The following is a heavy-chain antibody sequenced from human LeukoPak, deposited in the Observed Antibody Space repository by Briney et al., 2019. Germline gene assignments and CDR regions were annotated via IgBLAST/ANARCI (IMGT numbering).Heavy chain of an antibody. CDR2: IYYSGST. J-gene: IGHJ4*02. V-gene: IGHV4-61*01. Sequence: SETLSLTCTVSGGSVSSGSYYWSWIRQPPGKGLEWIGYIYYSGSTNYNPSLKSRATISVDTSKNQFSLRLSSVTAADTAVYYCARTTRRGYLDYWGQGTLVTVSS. CDR1: GGSVSSGSYY. D-gene: IGHD3-22*01. CDR3: ARTTRRGYLDY.